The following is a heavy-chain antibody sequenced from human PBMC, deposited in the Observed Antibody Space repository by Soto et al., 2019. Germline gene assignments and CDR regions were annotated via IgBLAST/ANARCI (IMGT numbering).Heavy chain of an antibody. D-gene: IGHD3-10*01. J-gene: IGHJ4*02. V-gene: IGHV3-11*06. CDR3: ARVVEGITMVRGVTDY. CDR1: GFTFSDYY. CDR2: ISSSSSYT. Sequence: RGSLRLSCAASGFTFSDYYMSWIRQAPGKGLEWVSYISSSSSYTNYADSVKGRFTISRDNAKNSLYLQMNSLRAEDTAVYYCARVVEGITMVRGVTDYWGQGTLVTVSS.